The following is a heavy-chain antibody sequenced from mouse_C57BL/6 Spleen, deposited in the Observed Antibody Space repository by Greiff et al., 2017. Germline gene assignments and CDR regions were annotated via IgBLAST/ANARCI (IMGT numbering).Heavy chain of an antibody. J-gene: IGHJ3*01. Sequence: QVQLQQSGAELVKPGASVKLSCKASGYTFTEYTIHWVKQRSGQGLEWIGWFYPGSGSIKYNEKFKDKATLTADKSSSTVYMELSRLTSEDSAVYFCARREDGAYYSNYGGAWFAYWGQGTLVTVSA. D-gene: IGHD2-5*01. V-gene: IGHV1-62-2*01. CDR1: GYTFTEYT. CDR2: FYPGSGSI. CDR3: ARREDGAYYSNYGGAWFAY.